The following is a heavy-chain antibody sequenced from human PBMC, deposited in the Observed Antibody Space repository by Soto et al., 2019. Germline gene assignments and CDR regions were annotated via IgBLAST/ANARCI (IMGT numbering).Heavy chain of an antibody. D-gene: IGHD6-13*01. CDR2: IYYSGST. Sequence: SETLSLTCTVSGGSISSSSYYWGWIRQPPGKGLEWIGSIYYSGSTYYNTSLKSRVTISVDTSKNHFSLKLSSVTAADTAVYYCARFGDDSSSWYGPRGYYYYYGMDVWGQGTTVT. CDR1: GGSISSSSYY. V-gene: IGHV4-39*01. J-gene: IGHJ6*02. CDR3: ARFGDDSSSWYGPRGYYYYYGMDV.